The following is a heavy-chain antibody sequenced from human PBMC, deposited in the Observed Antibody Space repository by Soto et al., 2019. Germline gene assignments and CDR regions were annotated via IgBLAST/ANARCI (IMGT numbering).Heavy chain of an antibody. V-gene: IGHV1-69*06. CDR2: IIPIFGTA. J-gene: IGHJ6*02. D-gene: IGHD2-2*01. CDR1: GGTFSSYA. Sequence: SVKVSCKASGGTFSSYAISWVRQAPGQGLEWMGGIIPIFGTANYAQKFQGRVTMTADKSTSTAYMELSSLRSEDTAVYYCARDNIVVVPAATYYGMDVWGQGTRSPSP. CDR3: ARDNIVVVPAATYYGMDV.